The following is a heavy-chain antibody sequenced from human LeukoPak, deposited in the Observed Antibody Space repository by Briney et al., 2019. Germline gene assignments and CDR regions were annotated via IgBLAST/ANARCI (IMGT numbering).Heavy chain of an antibody. J-gene: IGHJ4*02. D-gene: IGHD3-9*01. CDR1: GYSISSGYY. CDR2: IYHSGST. V-gene: IGHV4-38-2*01. Sequence: SETLSLTCAVSGYSISSGYYWGWIRQPPGKGLEWIGSIYHSGSTYYNPSLKSRVTISVDTSKNQFSLKLSSVTAADTAVYYCARRLRYCDWLLHGPFDYWGQGTLVTVSS. CDR3: ARRLRYCDWLLHGPFDY.